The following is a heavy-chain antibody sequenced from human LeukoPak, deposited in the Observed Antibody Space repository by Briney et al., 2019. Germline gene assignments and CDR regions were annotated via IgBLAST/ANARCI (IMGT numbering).Heavy chain of an antibody. CDR3: ARNVSRGEPGGAFDI. CDR2: ISYSGSA. J-gene: IGHJ3*02. D-gene: IGHD3-16*01. V-gene: IGHV4-39*01. Sequence: SETLSLTCNVSGGSTSTSNCHWGWIRQSPGKGLEWIGSISYSGSANYNPSLKSRVTISVDTSRNQFSLELRTATAADSAIYYCARNVSRGEPGGAFDIWGQGTMVTVSS. CDR1: GGSTSTSNCH.